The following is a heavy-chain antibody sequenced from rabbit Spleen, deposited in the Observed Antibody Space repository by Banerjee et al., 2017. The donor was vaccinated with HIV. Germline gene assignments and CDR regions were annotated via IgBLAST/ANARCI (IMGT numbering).Heavy chain of an antibody. D-gene: IGHD4-2*01. CDR1: GFDFSSYY. CDR2: ILTGGSA. CDR3: ARNYVNAFDP. Sequence: QEQLVESGGGLVQPGGSLKLSCKASGFDFSSYYMSWFRQAPGEGLEYIGVILTGGSAYYASWVNGRFTISKTSSTTVTLQMTSLTAADTATYFCARNYVNAFDPWGPGTLVTVS. J-gene: IGHJ2*01. V-gene: IGHV1S39*01.